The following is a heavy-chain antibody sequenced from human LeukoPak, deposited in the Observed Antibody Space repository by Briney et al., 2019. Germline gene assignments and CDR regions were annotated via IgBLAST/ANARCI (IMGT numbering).Heavy chain of an antibody. CDR2: ISDSGGST. CDR1: GFTFSSYA. V-gene: IGHV3-23*01. D-gene: IGHD2-15*01. Sequence: GGSLRLSCAASGFTFSSYAMSWVRQAPGKGLEWVSAISDSGGSTYCADSVKGRFTISRDNSKNTLYLQMNSLRAEDTAVYYCAREAGVVVVAATRERAFDIWGQGTMVTVSS. J-gene: IGHJ3*02. CDR3: AREAGVVVVAATRERAFDI.